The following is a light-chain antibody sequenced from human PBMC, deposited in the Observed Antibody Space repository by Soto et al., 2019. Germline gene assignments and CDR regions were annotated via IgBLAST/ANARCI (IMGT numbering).Light chain of an antibody. CDR3: SSYTTSSTLLNV. Sequence: QSALTQPASVSGSPGQSITISCTGTSSDVGGYNSVSWYQQHPGKAPKLMIYEVSNRPSGVSNRFSGSKSVNTASLTISGLQAEDEADYYCSSYTTSSTLLNVFGTGTKVTVL. J-gene: IGLJ1*01. CDR1: SSDVGGYNS. V-gene: IGLV2-14*01. CDR2: EVS.